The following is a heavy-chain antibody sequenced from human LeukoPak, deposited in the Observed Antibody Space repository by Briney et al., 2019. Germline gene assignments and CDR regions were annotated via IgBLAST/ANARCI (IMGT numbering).Heavy chain of an antibody. CDR3: AREVVDCSSTSCRYNNWFDP. J-gene: IGHJ5*02. CDR2: IIPIFGTA. Sequence: SVKVSCKASGGTFSSYAISWVRQAPGQGLEWMGGIIPIFGTANYAQKFQGRVTITTDESTSTAYMELSSLGSEDTAVYYCAREVVDCSSTSCRYNNWFDPWGQGTLVTVSS. D-gene: IGHD2-2*01. CDR1: GGTFSSYA. V-gene: IGHV1-69*05.